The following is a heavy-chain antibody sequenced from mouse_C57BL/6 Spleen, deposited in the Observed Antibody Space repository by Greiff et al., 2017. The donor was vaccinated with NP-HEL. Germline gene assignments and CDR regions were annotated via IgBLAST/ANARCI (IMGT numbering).Heavy chain of an antibody. CDR2: IYPRSGNT. D-gene: IGHD1-1*01. CDR1: GYTFTSYG. Sequence: VQLQQSGAELARPGASVKLSCKASGYTFTSYGISWVKQRTGQGLEWIGEIYPRSGNTYYNEKFKGKATLTADKSSSTAYMELRSLTSEDSAVYFCARVYGSSHYFDYWGQGTTLTVSS. CDR3: ARVYGSSHYFDY. J-gene: IGHJ2*01. V-gene: IGHV1-81*01.